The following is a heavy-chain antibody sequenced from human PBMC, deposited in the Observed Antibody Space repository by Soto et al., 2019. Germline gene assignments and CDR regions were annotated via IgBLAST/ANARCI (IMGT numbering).Heavy chain of an antibody. CDR1: GYSFTSSW. CDR2: IDPGDSYI. Sequence: PGESLKISCNGSGYSFTSSWITWVRQMPGKGLEWMGRIDPGDSYINYSPSFQGHVTISADRSISTAYLQWSSLKASDTAMYYCAGSRGGGNDWFDPWGPGTPATVYS. D-gene: IGHD3-16*01. J-gene: IGHJ5*02. V-gene: IGHV5-10-1*01. CDR3: AGSRGGGNDWFDP.